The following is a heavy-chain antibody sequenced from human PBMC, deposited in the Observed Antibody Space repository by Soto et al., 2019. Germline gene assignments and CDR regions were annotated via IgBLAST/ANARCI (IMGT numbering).Heavy chain of an antibody. J-gene: IGHJ4*02. CDR3: ARQGSNFWSGYYLDY. CDR2: IYYSGST. CDR1: GGSISSGGYY. Sequence: TVSGGSISSGGYYWSWIRQHPGKGLEWIGYIYYSGSTYYNPSLKSRVTISVDTSKNQFSLKLSSVTAADTAMYYCARQGSNFWSGYYLDYWGPGILVTVSS. D-gene: IGHD3-3*01. V-gene: IGHV4-31*03.